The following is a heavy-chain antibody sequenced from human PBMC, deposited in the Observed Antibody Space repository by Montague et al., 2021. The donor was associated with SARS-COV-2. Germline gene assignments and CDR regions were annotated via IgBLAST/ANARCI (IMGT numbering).Heavy chain of an antibody. CDR1: GGSISSGDYY. CDR3: ARDLGGIDV. D-gene: IGHD3-10*01. Sequence: TLSLTCTVSGGSISSGDYYWSWIRQHPGKGLEWIGYIYYSGSTYYNPSLKSRVTISVDTSKNQFSLNLRSATAADTALYYYARDLGGIDVWGQGTTVIVSS. J-gene: IGHJ6*02. V-gene: IGHV4-31*03. CDR2: IYYSGST.